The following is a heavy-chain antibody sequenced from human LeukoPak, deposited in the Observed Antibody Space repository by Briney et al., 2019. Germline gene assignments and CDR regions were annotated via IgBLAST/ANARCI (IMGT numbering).Heavy chain of an antibody. D-gene: IGHD6-13*01. CDR3: ARDGFRGSSNWYWAY. CDR1: GFTFSSYW. Sequence: PGGSLRLSCAASGFTFSSYWMSWVRQAPGKGLEWVANIKQDGSEKYYVDSVKGRFTISRDNAKNSLYLQMNSLRAEDTAVYYCARDGFRGSSNWYWAYWGQGTLVTVSS. V-gene: IGHV3-7*01. J-gene: IGHJ4*02. CDR2: IKQDGSEK.